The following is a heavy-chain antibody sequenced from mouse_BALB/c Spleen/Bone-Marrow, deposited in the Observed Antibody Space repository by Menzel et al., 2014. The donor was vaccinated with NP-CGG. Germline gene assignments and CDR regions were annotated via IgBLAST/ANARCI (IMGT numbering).Heavy chain of an antibody. CDR1: GCFFSSFG. J-gene: IGHJ4*01. Sequence: EVQRVESGGGLVQSGGSRKLSCASSGCFFSSFGSHWVRQPPERGLERVAYISSVSRTIYYADTVKGRFTISRDNPKNPMFLEMTSLRTEDTAMYICTRGEYNTMDYGGQ. CDR2: ISSVSRTI. CDR3: TRGEYNTMDY. V-gene: IGHV5-17*02.